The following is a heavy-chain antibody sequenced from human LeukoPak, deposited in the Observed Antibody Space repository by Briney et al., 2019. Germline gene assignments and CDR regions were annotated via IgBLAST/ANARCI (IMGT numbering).Heavy chain of an antibody. CDR2: INPNSGGT. CDR3: ARSYYYGSGSHDY. D-gene: IGHD3-10*01. J-gene: IGHJ4*02. CDR1: GYTFTGYY. Sequence: ASVKVSCKASGYTFTGYYMHWVRQAPGQGLEWMGRINPNSGGTNYAQKFQGRVTMTRDTSISTAYMELGRLRSDDTAVYYCARSYYYGSGSHDYWGQGTLVTVSS. V-gene: IGHV1-2*06.